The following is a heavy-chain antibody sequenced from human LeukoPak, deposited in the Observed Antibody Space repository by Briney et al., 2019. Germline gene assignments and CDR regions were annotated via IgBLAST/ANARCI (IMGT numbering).Heavy chain of an antibody. V-gene: IGHV3-15*01. J-gene: IGHJ4*02. CDR1: GFTFSNAW. D-gene: IGHD3-22*01. CDR2: IKSKTDGGTT. CDR3: AKGPNTYYYDSSGYYIIDY. Sequence: GGSLRLSCAASGFTFSNAWMSWVRQAPGKGLEWVGRIKSKTDGGTTDYAAPVKGRFTISRDDSKNTLYLQMNSLRAEDTAVYYCAKGPNTYYYDSSGYYIIDYWGQGTLVTVSS.